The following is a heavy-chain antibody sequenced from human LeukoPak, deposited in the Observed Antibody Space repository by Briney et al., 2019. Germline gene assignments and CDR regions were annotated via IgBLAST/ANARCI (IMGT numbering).Heavy chain of an antibody. CDR2: ISGSGGST. J-gene: IGHJ6*02. CDR3: AKYVSGGEYGGMWYYYGMDV. D-gene: IGHD4-23*01. V-gene: IGHV3-23*01. Sequence: GGSLRLSCAASGFTSSSYAMTWVRQAPGKGLEWVSAISGSGGSTYYADSVKGRFTISRDNSKNTLYLLMNSLRAEDTAVYYCAKYVSGGEYGGMWYYYGMDVWGQGTTVTVSS. CDR1: GFTSSSYA.